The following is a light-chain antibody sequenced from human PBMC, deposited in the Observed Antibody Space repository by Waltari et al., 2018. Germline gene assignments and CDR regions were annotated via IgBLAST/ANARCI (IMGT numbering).Light chain of an antibody. V-gene: IGLV4-69*01. J-gene: IGLJ3*02. CDR1: SGHSSTV. Sequence: LGASVKLTCTLSSGHSSTVIAWHQQRPEKGPRYLMKVNSDGSHSKGDEIPDRFSGSSSGAERYLTISSLQSEDEADYYCQTGGHGTWVFGGGTKLTVL. CDR3: QTGGHGTWV. CDR2: VNSDGSH.